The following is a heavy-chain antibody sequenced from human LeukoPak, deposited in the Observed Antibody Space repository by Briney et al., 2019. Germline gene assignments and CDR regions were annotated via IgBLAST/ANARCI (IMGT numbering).Heavy chain of an antibody. D-gene: IGHD3-22*01. CDR1: GFTFSDYW. Sequence: GGSLRLSCAASGFTFSDYWMTWVRQAPGKGLEWVANIKQEGSAKSYEDSVKGRFTISRYNAKNDLTLQMNSLRADEPAAYHCSRVGYDSGGSYWGQGALVTVSS. CDR3: SRVGYDSGGSY. V-gene: IGHV3-7*03. J-gene: IGHJ4*02. CDR2: IKQEGSAK.